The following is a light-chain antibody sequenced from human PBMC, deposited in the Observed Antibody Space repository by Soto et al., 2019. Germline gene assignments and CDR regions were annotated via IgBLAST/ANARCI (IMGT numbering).Light chain of an antibody. V-gene: IGLV2-14*01. CDR3: SSYTSSSTLV. J-gene: IGLJ2*01. CDR1: SSDVGGYSY. Sequence: QSALTQPASVSGSPGQSIAISCTGSSSDVGGYSYVSWYQQHPGKAPKLMIYDVSNRPSGVSDRFSGSRSRNTASLTISGLQAEDEADYYCSSYTSSSTLVFGGGTKVTVL. CDR2: DVS.